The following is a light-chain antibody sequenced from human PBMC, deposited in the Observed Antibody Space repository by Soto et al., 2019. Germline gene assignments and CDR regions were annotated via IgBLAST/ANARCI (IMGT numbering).Light chain of an antibody. J-gene: IGKJ1*01. CDR1: QSVNSN. V-gene: IGKV3-20*01. Sequence: EIVLTQSPGTLSLSPGERATLSCRASQSVNSNLAWYQQRPGQRPRVLMYGASSRATGIPDRFSGSGSGTDFTITISRLEPEDCAVYYCQQYENSPRTFGQGTKVEIK. CDR3: QQYENSPRT. CDR2: GAS.